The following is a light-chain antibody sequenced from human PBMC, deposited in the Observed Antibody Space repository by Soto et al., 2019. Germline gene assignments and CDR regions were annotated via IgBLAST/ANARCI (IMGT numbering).Light chain of an antibody. J-gene: IGLJ2*01. CDR2: DNN. V-gene: IGLV1-51*01. Sequence: QSVLTQPPSVSAAPGQKVSISCSGSSSNIGNNYVSWYQQLPGTAPKLLIYDNNRRPSGIPDRFYGSKSGTSATLGITGLQTGDDADYYCGTWDSRLSAVVFGGGTKVTVL. CDR1: SSNIGNNY. CDR3: GTWDSRLSAVV.